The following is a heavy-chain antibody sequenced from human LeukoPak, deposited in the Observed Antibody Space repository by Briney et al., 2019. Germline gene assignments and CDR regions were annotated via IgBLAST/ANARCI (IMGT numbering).Heavy chain of an antibody. D-gene: IGHD3-22*01. Sequence: GGSLRLFCAASGFTFDDYAMHWVRQAPGKGLEGVSGISWNSGSIGYADSVKGRFTISRDNAKNSLYLQMNSLRAEDTALYYCAKAIPDQTYYYDSSGYYYFDYWGQGTLVTVSS. CDR3: AKAIPDQTYYYDSSGYYYFDY. CDR2: ISWNSGSI. V-gene: IGHV3-9*01. CDR1: GFTFDDYA. J-gene: IGHJ4*02.